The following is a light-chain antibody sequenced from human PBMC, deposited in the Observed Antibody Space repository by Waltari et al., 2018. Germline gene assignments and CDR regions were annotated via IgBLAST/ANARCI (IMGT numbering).Light chain of an antibody. J-gene: IGLJ3*02. CDR1: ALPKKY. CDR3: YSTDSTVNQRV. V-gene: IGLV3-10*01. CDR2: EDN. Sequence: SYELTQPPSVSVSPGQTARITCSGDALPKKYAYWYQHKSGQAPVLVIYEDNKRPSGSPERISGSSSGTMVTLTISGAQVEDEADYYCYSTDSTVNQRVFGGGTKLTVL.